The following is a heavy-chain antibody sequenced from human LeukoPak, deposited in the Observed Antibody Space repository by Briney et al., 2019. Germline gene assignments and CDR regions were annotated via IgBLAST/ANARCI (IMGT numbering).Heavy chain of an antibody. D-gene: IGHD3-3*01. CDR1: GGTFSSYA. CDR2: IIPIFGTA. V-gene: IGHV1-69*13. J-gene: IGHJ6*03. Sequence: SVKVSCKASGGTFSSYAIRWVRQAPGQGLEWMGGIIPIFGTANYAQKFQGRVTITADESTSTAYMELSSLRSEDTAVYYCARAPYDFWAGHYYYYMDVWGKGTTVTVSS. CDR3: ARAPYDFWAGHYYYYMDV.